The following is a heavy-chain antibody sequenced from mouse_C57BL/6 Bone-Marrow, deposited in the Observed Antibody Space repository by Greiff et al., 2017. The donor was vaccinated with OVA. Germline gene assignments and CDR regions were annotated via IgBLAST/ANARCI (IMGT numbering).Heavy chain of an antibody. D-gene: IGHD1-1*01. CDR1: GYTFTSYD. J-gene: IGHJ4*01. CDR3: ARRGITTVVPTRSRAGYAMDY. V-gene: IGHV1-85*01. CDR2: IYPRDGST. Sequence: VQLQQSGPELVKPGASVKLSCKASGYTFTSYDINWVKQRPGQGLEWIGWIYPRDGSTKYNEKFKGKATLTVDTSSSTAYMELHSLTSEDSAVYFCARRGITTVVPTRSRAGYAMDYWGQGTSVTVSS.